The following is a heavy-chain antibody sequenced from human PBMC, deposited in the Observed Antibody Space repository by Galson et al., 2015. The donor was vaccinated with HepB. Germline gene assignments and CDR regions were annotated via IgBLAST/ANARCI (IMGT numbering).Heavy chain of an antibody. J-gene: IGHJ4*02. CDR3: ARAHPESFDFWSGYSHFDY. Sequence: SVKVSCKASGGTLSNYAINWVRQAPGQGLEWMGGIIPIFGTTNYAQQFQGRVTITADKSTSTAYMELSGLRSEDTAVYYCARAHPESFDFWSGYSHFDYWGQGTLVTVSS. CDR1: GGTLSNYA. V-gene: IGHV1-69*06. CDR2: IIPIFGTT. D-gene: IGHD3-3*01.